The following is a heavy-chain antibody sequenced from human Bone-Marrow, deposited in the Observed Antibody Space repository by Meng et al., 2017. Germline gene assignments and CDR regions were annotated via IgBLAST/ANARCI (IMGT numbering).Heavy chain of an antibody. CDR1: GGSFSGYY. CDR2: INHSGST. J-gene: IGHJ6*02. V-gene: IGHV4-34*01. D-gene: IGHD3-10*01. CDR3: ARANELLWFGELFSRWSADYYYGMDV. Sequence: GSLRLSCAVYGGSFSGYYWSWIRQPPGKGLEWIGEINHSGSTNYNPSLKSRVTISVDTSKNQFSLKLSSVTAADTAVYYCARANELLWFGELFSRWSADYYYGMDVWGQGTTVTVSS.